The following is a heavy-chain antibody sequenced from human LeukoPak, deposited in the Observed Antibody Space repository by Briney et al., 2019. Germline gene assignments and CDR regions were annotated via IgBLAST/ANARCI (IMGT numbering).Heavy chain of an antibody. V-gene: IGHV1-18*01. CDR2: ISGYNGYT. D-gene: IGHD3-22*01. J-gene: IGHJ4*02. Sequence: GASVKVSCKASGYTFTSYGISWVRQALGQGLEWMGWISGYNGYTKYVQKFQGRVTMTTDTSTSTAYMELRSLTSDDTAVYYCARDLTHRRNYDSSGYQIVPAFWGQGTLVTVSS. CDR1: GYTFTSYG. CDR3: ARDLTHRRNYDSSGYQIVPAF.